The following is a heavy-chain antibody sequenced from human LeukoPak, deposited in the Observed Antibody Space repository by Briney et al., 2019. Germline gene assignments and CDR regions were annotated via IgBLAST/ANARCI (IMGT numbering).Heavy chain of an antibody. CDR2: TSGSGGST. J-gene: IGHJ4*02. CDR1: GFTFSTYA. Sequence: SGGSLRLSCAASGFTFSTYAMSWVRQAPGKGLEWVSATSGSGGSTYFADSVMGRFTIARDNSKSTLFLQMNSLTAEDTAVYYCAKDLCSGGTCYSGFDYWGRGTLVTVSS. D-gene: IGHD2-15*01. CDR3: AKDLCSGGTCYSGFDY. V-gene: IGHV3-23*01.